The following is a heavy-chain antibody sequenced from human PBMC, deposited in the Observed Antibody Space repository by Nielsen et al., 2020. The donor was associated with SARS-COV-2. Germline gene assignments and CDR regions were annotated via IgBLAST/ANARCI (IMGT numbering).Heavy chain of an antibody. CDR2: KHYSGRT. D-gene: IGHD3-22*01. CDR1: GASLRTNY. J-gene: IGHJ4*02. V-gene: IGHV4-59*01. Sequence: SETLSLTCTVSGASLRTNYWSWIRQPPGKGLEWIGYKHYSGRTNSDPSLKSRAIISLDTSKNQFSLKLSSVTAADTAIYYCARGGYNIYDFDYWGRGTLVTVSS. CDR3: ARGGYNIYDFDY.